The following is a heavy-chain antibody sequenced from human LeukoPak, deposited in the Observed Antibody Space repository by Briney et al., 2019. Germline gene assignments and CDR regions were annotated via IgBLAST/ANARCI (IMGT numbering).Heavy chain of an antibody. Sequence: SETLSHTCTVSGDSISRSTYYWAWIRQPPGKGLEWIGSVYYGRSPYYNPSLESRATISVDTSKNHFSLKMSSVTAADTAVYYCARSSGTGTFSYWGQGTLVTVSS. CDR1: GDSISRSTYY. J-gene: IGHJ4*02. D-gene: IGHD6-25*01. CDR3: ARSSGTGTFSY. CDR2: VYYGRSP. V-gene: IGHV4-39*02.